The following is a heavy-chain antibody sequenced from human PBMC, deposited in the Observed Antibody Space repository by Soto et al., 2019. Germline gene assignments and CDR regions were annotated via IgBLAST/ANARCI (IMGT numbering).Heavy chain of an antibody. Sequence: EVQLLESGGDLVQPGGSLRLSCAASGFTFPTYAMTWVRRAPGKGLEWVSTITPSSDGSYYADSVMGRFTISRDNSKNTLYLQMSGLRAEDTAVYYCARGGPQDGYRDLDYWGQGTQVTVSS. CDR2: ITPSSDGS. V-gene: IGHV3-23*01. D-gene: IGHD5-18*01. J-gene: IGHJ4*02. CDR3: ARGGPQDGYRDLDY. CDR1: GFTFPTYA.